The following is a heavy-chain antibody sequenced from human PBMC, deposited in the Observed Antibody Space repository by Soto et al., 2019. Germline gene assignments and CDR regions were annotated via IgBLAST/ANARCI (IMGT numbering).Heavy chain of an antibody. CDR3: ARDLDDSSGLGAFDI. V-gene: IGHV3-11*06. CDR1: GFTFSDYY. D-gene: IGHD3-22*01. CDR2: ISSSSSYT. J-gene: IGHJ3*02. Sequence: LRLSCAASGFTFSDYYMSWIRQAPGKGLEWVSYISSSSSYTNYADSVKGRFTISRDNAKNSLYLQMNSLRAEDTAVYYCARDLDDSSGLGAFDIWGQGTMVTVSS.